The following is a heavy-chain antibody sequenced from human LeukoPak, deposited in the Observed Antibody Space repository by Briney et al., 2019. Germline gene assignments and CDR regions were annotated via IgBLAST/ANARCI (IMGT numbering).Heavy chain of an antibody. CDR3: ARHGGAGSWFHFDY. CDR2: IYYSGNT. D-gene: IGHD6-13*01. CDR1: GGSISSSTFY. V-gene: IGHV4-39*01. Sequence: SETLSLTCTVSGGSISSSTFYWGWICQPPGKGLEWIGTIYYSGNTYVNPSLNSRVTISVDTSKNQFSLGLRSVTAADTAVYYCARHGGAGSWFHFDYWGQGTLVTVSS. J-gene: IGHJ4*02.